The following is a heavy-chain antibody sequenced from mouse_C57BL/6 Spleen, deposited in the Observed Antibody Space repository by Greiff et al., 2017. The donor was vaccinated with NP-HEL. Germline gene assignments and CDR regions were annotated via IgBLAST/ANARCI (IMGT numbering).Heavy chain of an antibody. D-gene: IGHD5-5*01. CDR3: ARSTTCDY. V-gene: IGHV1-42*01. J-gene: IGHJ2*01. CDR1: GYSFTGYY. CDR2: INPSTGGT. Sequence: EVQLQQSGPELVKPGASVKISCKASGYSFTGYYMNWVKQSPEKSLEWIGEINPSTGGTTYNQKFKAKATLTVDKSSSTAYMQLKSLTSEDSAVYYCARSTTCDYWGQGTTLTVSS.